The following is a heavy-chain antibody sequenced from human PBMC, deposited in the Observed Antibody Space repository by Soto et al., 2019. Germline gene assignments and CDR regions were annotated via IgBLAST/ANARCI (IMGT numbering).Heavy chain of an antibody. CDR1: GDSISDYFY. D-gene: IGHD2-15*01. CDR3: AREVRGGFTGIFDQ. J-gene: IGHJ4*02. Sequence: QVQLQGSGPGQVKPSETLSLTYTVSGDSISDYFYWCWIRQPAGKGLEWIGRIYTDGTTKSNPSLKRRGTLSLDKSKNQFSLRLSSVTAADTAVYYFAREVRGGFTGIFDQWGRGSRVTVSS. CDR2: IYTDGTT. V-gene: IGHV4-4*07.